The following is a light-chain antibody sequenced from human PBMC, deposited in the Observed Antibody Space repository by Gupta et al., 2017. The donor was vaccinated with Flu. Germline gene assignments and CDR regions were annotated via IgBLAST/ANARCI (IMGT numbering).Light chain of an antibody. CDR3: QVWDSSSDHVV. CDR2: DDI. Sequence: GRNNIGSKSVHWYQQKPSQAPVLVVSDDIDRPSGIPERFSGSNSGNTATLTISRVEAGDGADYYCQVWDSSSDHVVFGGGTKLTVL. CDR1: NIGSKS. J-gene: IGLJ2*01. V-gene: IGLV3-21*02.